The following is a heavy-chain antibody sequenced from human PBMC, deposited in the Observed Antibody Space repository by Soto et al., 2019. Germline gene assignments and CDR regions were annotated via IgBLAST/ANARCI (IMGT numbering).Heavy chain of an antibody. Sequence: EVQLLESGGGLVQPGGSLRLSCAASGFTFSNYAVTWVRQAPGKGLEWVSTISGSGGSTYYADSVKGRFTISRDNSKNTLYLRMNSLRAEDTAVYYCAKDQGSSWYEIDYWGQGTLATVSS. CDR1: GFTFSNYA. D-gene: IGHD6-13*01. CDR2: ISGSGGST. J-gene: IGHJ4*02. V-gene: IGHV3-23*01. CDR3: AKDQGSSWYEIDY.